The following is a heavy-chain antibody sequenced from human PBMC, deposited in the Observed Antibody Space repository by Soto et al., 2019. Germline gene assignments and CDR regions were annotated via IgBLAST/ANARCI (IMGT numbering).Heavy chain of an antibody. CDR1: WDSVSSNSAA. V-gene: IGHV6-1*01. CDR2: TYYRSKWYN. D-gene: IGHD5-12*01. CDR3: ARDGIVATISHFDY. Sequence: SQTLSLTCAISWDSVSSNSAAWNWIRQSPSRGLEWLGGTYYRSKWYNDYAVSVKSRITINPDTSKNQFSLQLNSVTPEDTAVYYCARDGIVATISHFDYWGQGTLVTVSS. J-gene: IGHJ4*02.